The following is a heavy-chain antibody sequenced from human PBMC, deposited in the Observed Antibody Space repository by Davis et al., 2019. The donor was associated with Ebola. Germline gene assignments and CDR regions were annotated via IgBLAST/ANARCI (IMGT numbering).Heavy chain of an antibody. CDR1: GGSISSYY. Sequence: SETLSLTCTVSGGSISSYYWGWIRQPPGKGLEWIGSIYYSGSTYYNPSLKSRVTISVDTSKNQFSLKLSSVTAADTAVYYCARGVGMTRFDYWGQGTLVTVSS. J-gene: IGHJ4*02. CDR3: ARGVGMTRFDY. V-gene: IGHV4-39*01. D-gene: IGHD1-14*01. CDR2: IYYSGST.